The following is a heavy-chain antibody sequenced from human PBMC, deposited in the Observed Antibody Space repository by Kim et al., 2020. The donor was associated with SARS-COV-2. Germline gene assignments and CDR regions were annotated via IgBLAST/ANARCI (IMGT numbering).Heavy chain of an antibody. CDR3: ARGGKFYYDTSGYPDDF. D-gene: IGHD3-22*01. CDR2: INKDGSQK. J-gene: IGHJ4*02. CDR1: GFTFSDYW. V-gene: IGHV3-7*01. Sequence: GGSLRLSCAVSGFTFSDYWMSWVRQAPGKGLEWVANINKDGSQKHYVDSVKGRFTISRDNAKNSLYLQMNSLRAEDTAVYYCARGGKFYYDTSGYPDDFWGQGTLVTVSS.